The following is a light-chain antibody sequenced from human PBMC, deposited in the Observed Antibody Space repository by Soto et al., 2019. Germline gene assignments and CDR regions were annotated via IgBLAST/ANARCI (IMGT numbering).Light chain of an antibody. CDR1: SSDIGGYNF. CDR3: SSFTTSSTLV. Sequence: QSVLTQPASVSGSPGQSITISCTGTSSDIGGYNFVSWYQQHPGKAPKLLIYDVTNRPPGLSDRFSGSKSDNTASLTISGLQAEDEANYYCSSFTTSSTLVFGGRTKVTVL. J-gene: IGLJ3*02. CDR2: DVT. V-gene: IGLV2-14*03.